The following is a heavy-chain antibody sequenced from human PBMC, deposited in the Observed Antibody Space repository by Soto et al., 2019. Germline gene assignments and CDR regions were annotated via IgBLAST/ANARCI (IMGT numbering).Heavy chain of an antibody. J-gene: IGHJ6*02. Sequence: PGGSLRLSXAASGFTFSSYWMSWVRQAPGKGLEWVANIKQDGSEKYYVDSVKGRFTISRDNAKNSLYLQMNSLRAEDTAVYYCARMEFYYDFWSGYLAYGMDVWGQGTTVPSP. V-gene: IGHV3-7*01. CDR1: GFTFSSYW. CDR3: ARMEFYYDFWSGYLAYGMDV. CDR2: IKQDGSEK. D-gene: IGHD3-3*01.